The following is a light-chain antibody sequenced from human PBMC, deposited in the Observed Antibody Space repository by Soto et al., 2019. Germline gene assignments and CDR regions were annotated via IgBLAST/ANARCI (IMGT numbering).Light chain of an antibody. CDR2: EAS. Sequence: EIVMTQSPATLSVSPGQRATLSCRASQSISINLAWYQQKPGQAPRLLIYEASTRATGIPARFSGSGSGTEVTRSINSLQSEDSAVYYCQQHDDWPLTFGQGTKLEIK. CDR3: QQHDDWPLT. J-gene: IGKJ2*01. V-gene: IGKV3-15*01. CDR1: QSISIN.